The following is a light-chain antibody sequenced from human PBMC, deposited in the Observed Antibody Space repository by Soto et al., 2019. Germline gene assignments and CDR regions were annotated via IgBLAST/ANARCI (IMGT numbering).Light chain of an antibody. CDR1: SSNLGAGYD. Sequence: QSVLTQPPSVSGAPGQRVTISCTGSSSNLGAGYDVSWYHQHPGTAPKLLIYGNTNRPSGVPDRFSGSKSDTSASLAIAGLQDEDEADYYCQSYDRSLTVVFGGGTQLTVL. CDR3: QSYDRSLTVV. CDR2: GNT. J-gene: IGLJ2*01. V-gene: IGLV1-40*01.